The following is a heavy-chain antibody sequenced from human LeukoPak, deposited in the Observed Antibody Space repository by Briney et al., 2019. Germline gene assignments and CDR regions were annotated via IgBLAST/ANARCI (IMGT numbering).Heavy chain of an antibody. CDR1: GFAVSSNY. V-gene: IGHV3-53*01. Sequence: GGSLRLSCAASGFAVSSNYMSWVRQAPGKGLEWVSVIYSGGSTYYADSVKGRFTISRDNSKNTLYLQMNSLRAEDTAVYYCARDRSSGWFVFDYWGQGTLVTVSS. CDR2: IYSGGST. D-gene: IGHD6-19*01. J-gene: IGHJ4*02. CDR3: ARDRSSGWFVFDY.